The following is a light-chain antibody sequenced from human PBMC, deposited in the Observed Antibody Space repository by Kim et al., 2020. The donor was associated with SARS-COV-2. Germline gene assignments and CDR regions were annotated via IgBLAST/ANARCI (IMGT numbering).Light chain of an antibody. CDR1: SEHSSYS. V-gene: IGLV4-60*03. J-gene: IGLJ3*02. Sequence: SSVKLTCTLSSEHSSYSIAWHQQQPGKAPRYLMKLEGSGSYNKGSGVPDRFSGSSSGADGYLTSSNLQSEYEADYYCETWDSNTRVFGGGTQLTVL. CDR2: LEGSGSY. CDR3: ETWDSNTRV.